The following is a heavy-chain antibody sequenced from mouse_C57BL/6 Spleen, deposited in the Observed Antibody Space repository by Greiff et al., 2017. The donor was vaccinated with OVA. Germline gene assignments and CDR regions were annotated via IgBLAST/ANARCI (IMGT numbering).Heavy chain of an antibody. CDR2: IYPGDGDT. CDR3: ARWATMVTTGFAY. Sequence: QVQLKQSGPELVKPGASVKISCKASGYAFSSSWMNWVKQRPGKGLEWIGRIYPGDGDTNYNGKFKGKATLTADKSSSTAYMQLSSLTSEDSAVYFCARWATMVTTGFAYWGQGTLVTVSA. D-gene: IGHD2-2*01. V-gene: IGHV1-82*01. CDR1: GYAFSSSW. J-gene: IGHJ3*01.